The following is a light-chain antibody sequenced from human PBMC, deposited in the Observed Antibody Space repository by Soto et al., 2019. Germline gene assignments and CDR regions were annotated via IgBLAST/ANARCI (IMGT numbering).Light chain of an antibody. CDR1: QSLLHSNGYNY. CDR2: LGS. CDR3: MQALQTPIT. Sequence: DIVMTQSPLSLPVTPGEPASISCRSSQSLLHSNGYNYLDWYLQKSGQSPQPLIYLGSNRASGVPDRFSGSGSGTDFTLKISRVEAEDVGVYYCMQALQTPITFGQGTRLEIK. J-gene: IGKJ5*01. V-gene: IGKV2-28*01.